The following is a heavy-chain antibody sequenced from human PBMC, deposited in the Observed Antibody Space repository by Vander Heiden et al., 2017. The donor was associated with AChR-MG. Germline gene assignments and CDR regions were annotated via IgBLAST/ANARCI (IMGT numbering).Heavy chain of an antibody. V-gene: IGHV3-64D*06. CDR1: GFTFSSSS. CDR2: ISGNGGAT. D-gene: IGHD1-26*01. Sequence: EVQLVESGGGLVQPGGSLRLSCSASGFTFSSSSMQWVRQAPGKGLEYVSSISGNGGATYYADSVKGRFTISRDNSKNTLYFQVSSLRPEDTAVYYCVKDLPTVGGSMSHSVWGRGTLVTVSS. CDR3: VKDLPTVGGSMSHSV. J-gene: IGHJ4*02.